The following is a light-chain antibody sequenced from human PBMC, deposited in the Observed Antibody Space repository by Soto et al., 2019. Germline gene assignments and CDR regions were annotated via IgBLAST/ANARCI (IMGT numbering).Light chain of an antibody. CDR3: QQYDSSPWT. V-gene: IGKV3-20*01. J-gene: IGKJ1*01. Sequence: PGERATLSCRAGQSVSSTSLAWYQQKPGQAPRLLIYGASSRATGIPDRFSGSGSGTDFTLTISRLEPEDFAVYYCQQYDSSPWTFGQGTKVDIK. CDR2: GAS. CDR1: QSVSSTS.